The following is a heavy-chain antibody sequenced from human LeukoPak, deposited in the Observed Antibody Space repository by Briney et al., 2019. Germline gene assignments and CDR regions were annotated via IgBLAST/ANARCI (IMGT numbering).Heavy chain of an antibody. V-gene: IGHV4-38-2*02. J-gene: IGHJ5*02. CDR2: IYDSTT. CDR3: ARDRRLAAAPYWFDH. Sequence: PSETLSLTCAVSGYSIGSGYYWGWIRPPPGKGLEWIGTIYDSTTYYNPSLRSRVTVPIDTSKNQFSLKLSSVTAADTAVYYCARDRRLAAAPYWFDHWGQGTLVTVSS. D-gene: IGHD6-13*01. CDR1: GYSIGSGYY.